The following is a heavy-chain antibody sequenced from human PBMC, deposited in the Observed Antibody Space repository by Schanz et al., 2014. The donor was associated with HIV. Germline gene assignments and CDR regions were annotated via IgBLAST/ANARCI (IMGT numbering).Heavy chain of an antibody. CDR2: ISYDGRNK. J-gene: IGHJ5*02. V-gene: IGHV3-33*05. CDR1: GFTFNSYG. Sequence: VQLLESGGGLVQPGGSLRLSCTASGFTFNSYGMHWVRQAPGKGLEWVAVISYDGRNKYFADSVKGRFTISRDNTKNSLYLQMNSLRAEDTAVYYCARDYHWNWFDPWGQGTLVTVSS. CDR3: ARDYHWNWFDP. D-gene: IGHD1-20*01.